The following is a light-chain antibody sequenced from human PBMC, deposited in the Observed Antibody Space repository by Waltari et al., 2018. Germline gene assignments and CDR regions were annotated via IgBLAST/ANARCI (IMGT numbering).Light chain of an antibody. CDR2: GAS. V-gene: IGKV3-15*01. CDR3: QQFNNWPQT. Sequence: EVVMTQSPATLSVSPGERATPPCRASQSVSRDLAWYQQKPGQAPRLLIYGASTRITGVPARFTGSGSGAEFSLTISSLQSEDVAIYYCQQFNNWPQTFGGGTMVEI. J-gene: IGKJ4*01. CDR1: QSVSRD.